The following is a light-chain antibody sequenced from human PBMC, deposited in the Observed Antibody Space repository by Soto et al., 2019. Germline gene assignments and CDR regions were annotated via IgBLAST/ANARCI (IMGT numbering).Light chain of an antibody. CDR1: ESVGSN. V-gene: IGKV3-15*01. Sequence: DTVMTQSPATLSVSPGETPTLSCRASESVGSNLAWYQQKPGQAPRLLIYGASTRATGIPARLSGSGSGTEFTLTISSLQSEDSAVYYCQQYDNWPPWTFGQGTKVEI. CDR3: QQYDNWPPWT. CDR2: GAS. J-gene: IGKJ1*01.